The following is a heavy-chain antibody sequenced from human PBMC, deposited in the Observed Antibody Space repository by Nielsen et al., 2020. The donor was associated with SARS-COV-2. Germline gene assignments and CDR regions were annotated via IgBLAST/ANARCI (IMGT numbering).Heavy chain of an antibody. V-gene: IGHV4-59*01. J-gene: IGHJ5*02. D-gene: IGHD3-10*01. Sequence: SETLSLTCTVSGGSISSYYWSWIRQPPGKGLEWIGYIYYSGSTNYNPSLKSRVTISVDTSKNQFSLKLSSVTAADTAVYYCARDRFGDSWFDPWGRGTLVTVSS. CDR3: ARDRFGDSWFDP. CDR2: IYYSGST. CDR1: GGSISSYY.